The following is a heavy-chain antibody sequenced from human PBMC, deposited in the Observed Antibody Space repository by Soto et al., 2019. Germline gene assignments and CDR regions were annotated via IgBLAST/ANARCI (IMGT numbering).Heavy chain of an antibody. V-gene: IGHV4-59*01. Sequence: SETLSLTCTVSGDSISSYYWTWIRQPPGKGLEYIGYIYYSGRTYYNPSLKSRVTISVDTSKNQFSLKLSSVTAADTAVYYCARGHPGITTTGTWYDFDYWGQGTLVTVSS. CDR2: IYYSGRT. D-gene: IGHD2-15*01. CDR3: ARGHPGITTTGTWYDFDY. CDR1: GDSISSYY. J-gene: IGHJ4*02.